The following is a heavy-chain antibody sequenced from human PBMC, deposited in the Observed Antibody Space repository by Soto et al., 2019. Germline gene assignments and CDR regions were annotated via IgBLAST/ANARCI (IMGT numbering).Heavy chain of an antibody. CDR3: TRDTYYDYIWGSYRYFDY. CDR1: GFTFGDYA. J-gene: IGHJ4*02. Sequence: PGGSLRLSCTASGFTFGDYAMSWFRQAPGKGLEWVGFIRSKAYGGTTEYAASVKGRFTISRDDSKSIAYLQMNSLKTEDTAVYYCTRDTYYDYIWGSYRYFDYWGQGTLVTVSS. CDR2: IRSKAYGGTT. D-gene: IGHD3-16*02. V-gene: IGHV3-49*03.